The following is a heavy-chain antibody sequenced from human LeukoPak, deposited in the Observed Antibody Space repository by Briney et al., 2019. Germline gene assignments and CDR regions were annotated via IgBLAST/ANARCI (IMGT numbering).Heavy chain of an antibody. CDR1: GFTFSSYT. CDR2: ISSSSNYI. CDR3: ARETYCSGSSCYKGNAFDI. Sequence: GGSLRLSCAASGFTFSSYTMNWVRQAPGKGLEWVSSISSSSNYIYYADSMKGRFTISRDNANNSLYLQMNSLRADDTAVYYCARETYCSGSSCYKGNAFDIRGQGTMVTVSS. J-gene: IGHJ3*02. D-gene: IGHD2-15*01. V-gene: IGHV3-21*01.